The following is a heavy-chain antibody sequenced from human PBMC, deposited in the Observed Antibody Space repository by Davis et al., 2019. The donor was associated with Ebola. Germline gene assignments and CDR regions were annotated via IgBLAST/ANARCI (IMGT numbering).Heavy chain of an antibody. CDR2: IYSGGST. Sequence: GESLKISCAASGFTFSSYAMSWVRQAPGKGLEWVSVIYSGGSTYYADSVKGRFTISRDNSKNTLYLQMNSLRAEDTAVYYCARYSGTSMTPWGQGTLVTVSS. D-gene: IGHD5-18*01. J-gene: IGHJ4*02. V-gene: IGHV3-53*01. CDR1: GFTFSSYA. CDR3: ARYSGTSMTP.